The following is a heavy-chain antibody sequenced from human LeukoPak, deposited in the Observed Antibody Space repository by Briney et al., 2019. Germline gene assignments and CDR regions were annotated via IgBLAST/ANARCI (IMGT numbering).Heavy chain of an antibody. V-gene: IGHV5-10-1*01. CDR1: GYSFTSYW. CDR3: ASSPKIAAAGPLFDY. CDR2: IDTSDSYT. D-gene: IGHD6-13*01. J-gene: IGHJ4*02. Sequence: GESLRISCKGSGYSFTSYWISWVRQMPGEGLEWMGRIDTSDSYTNYSPSFQGHVTISADKSLSTAYLQWSSLKASDTAMYYCASSPKIAAAGPLFDYWGQGTLVTVSS.